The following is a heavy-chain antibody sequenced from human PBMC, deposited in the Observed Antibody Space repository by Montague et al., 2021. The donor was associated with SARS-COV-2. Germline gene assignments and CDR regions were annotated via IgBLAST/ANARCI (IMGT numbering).Heavy chain of an antibody. CDR3: ARGGWGAPGTGRLFDY. CDR1: GDSVSSNSAA. V-gene: IGHV6-1*01. Sequence: CAISGDSVSSNSAAWNWIRQSPSRGLEWLGRTYYRSKWYNDYAVSVKSRITINPDTSKNQFSLQLSSVTPEDTAVYYCARGGWGAPGTGRLFDYGGQGTLVTVSS. D-gene: IGHD3-10*01. J-gene: IGHJ4*02. CDR2: TYYRSKWYN.